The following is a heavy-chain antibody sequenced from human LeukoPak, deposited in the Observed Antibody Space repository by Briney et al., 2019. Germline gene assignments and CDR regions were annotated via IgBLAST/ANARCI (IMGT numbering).Heavy chain of an antibody. CDR1: GGSISGGSYY. CDR3: ARDLLWFGELENYYYGMDV. Sequence: SETLSLTCTVSGGSISGGSYYWSWIRQPAGKGLEWIGRIYTSGSTNYNPSLKSRVTISVDTSKNQFSLKLSSVTAADTAVYYCARDLLWFGELENYYYGMDVWGQGTTVTVSS. D-gene: IGHD3-10*01. V-gene: IGHV4-61*02. CDR2: IYTSGST. J-gene: IGHJ6*02.